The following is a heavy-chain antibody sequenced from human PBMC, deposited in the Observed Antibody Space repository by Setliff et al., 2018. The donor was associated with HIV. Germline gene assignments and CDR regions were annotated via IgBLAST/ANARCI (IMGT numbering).Heavy chain of an antibody. CDR3: ALAGRAVYY. Sequence: GGSLRLSCAASGFTFSNSAMHWVRQAPGKGLGWVAGISYDGSNKYYTDSVKGRFTISRDNSKNTLYLQMNSLRAEDSAVYYCALAGRAVYYWGQGTLVTVSS. CDR1: GFTFSNSA. D-gene: IGHD6-19*01. J-gene: IGHJ4*02. CDR2: ISYDGSNK. V-gene: IGHV3-30*04.